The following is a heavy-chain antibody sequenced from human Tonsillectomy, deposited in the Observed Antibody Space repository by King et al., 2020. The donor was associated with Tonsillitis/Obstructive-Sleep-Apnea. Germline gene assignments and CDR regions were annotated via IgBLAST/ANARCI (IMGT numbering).Heavy chain of an antibody. Sequence: VQLQQSGPGLVKPSQTLSITCAISGDSVSSNSDAWNWIRQSPSRGLEWLGRTYYRSKWYNEYAGSVRSRITINPDTYKNQFSLRLNSVTPDDTAVYYCARVEGKEQLVPDYYYGMDVWRQGTSVTVSS. J-gene: IGHJ6*02. CDR1: GDSVSSNSDA. CDR3: ARVEGKEQLVPDYYYGMDV. CDR2: TYYRSKWYN. D-gene: IGHD6-13*01. V-gene: IGHV6-1*01.